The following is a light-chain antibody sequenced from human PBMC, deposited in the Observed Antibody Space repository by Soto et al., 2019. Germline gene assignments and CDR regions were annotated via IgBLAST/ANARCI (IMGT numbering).Light chain of an antibody. CDR2: DAF. V-gene: IGKV3-11*01. CDR1: QSVTRY. CDR3: QQRDTWPIT. J-gene: IGKJ5*01. Sequence: EIVLTQSPATLSLSPGERATLSCRASQSVTRYLAWYQQKPGQAPRFLMFDAFNRATGVPARFSGSGSGTDFTLTISSLEPEDFAVYYCQQRDTWPITFGQGTRLEIK.